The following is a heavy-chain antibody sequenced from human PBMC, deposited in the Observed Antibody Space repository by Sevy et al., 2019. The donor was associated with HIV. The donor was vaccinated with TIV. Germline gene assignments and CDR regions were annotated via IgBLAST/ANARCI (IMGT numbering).Heavy chain of an antibody. Sequence: GESRKISCATSGFMFSNYAMHWVRQAPGKGLEWVAFISYDGSNRYYADSVKGRFTISRDNSKYTLYVQMNSLKTEDTAVYYCARIVTGGSYVSGMDVWGQGTTVTVSS. J-gene: IGHJ6*02. CDR2: ISYDGSNR. D-gene: IGHD2-21*02. CDR1: GFMFSNYA. V-gene: IGHV3-30-3*01. CDR3: ARIVTGGSYVSGMDV.